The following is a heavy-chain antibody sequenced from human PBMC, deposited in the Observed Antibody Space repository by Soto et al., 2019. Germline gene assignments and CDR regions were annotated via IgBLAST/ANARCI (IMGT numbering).Heavy chain of an antibody. CDR3: ASYRAGYSSCSIDY. CDR1: GYTFTGYY. V-gene: IGHV1-2*02. J-gene: IGHJ4*02. D-gene: IGHD6-19*01. Sequence: QVQLVQPGAEVKNPGASVKVSCKASGYTFTGYYMHWVRQAPGQGLVWMGWINPNSGGTNYAQKFQGRVTMTRDTSISTAYMELSRLRSDDTAVYYCASYRAGYSSCSIDYWGQGTLFTVSS. CDR2: INPNSGGT.